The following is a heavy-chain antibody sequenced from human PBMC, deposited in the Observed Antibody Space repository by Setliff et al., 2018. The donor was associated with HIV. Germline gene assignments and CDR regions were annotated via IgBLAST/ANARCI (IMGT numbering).Heavy chain of an antibody. D-gene: IGHD3-22*01. V-gene: IGHV4-31*03. J-gene: IGHJ4*02. CDR3: ARRREYYYDSSAYDY. CDR2: IYYSGTT. CDR1: GASISSGGYY. Sequence: SETLSLTCTVSGASISSGGYYWSWIRQHPGKGLEWIGYIYYSGTTYYNPSLQSRVTISVETSKNQFSLKLSSVTAADTAVYYCARRREYYYDSSAYDYWGQGTLVTVSS.